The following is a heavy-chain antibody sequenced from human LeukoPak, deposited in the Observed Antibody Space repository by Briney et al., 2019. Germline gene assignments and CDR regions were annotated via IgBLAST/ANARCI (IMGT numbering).Heavy chain of an antibody. CDR3: ARVDCSSTNCYDAFDI. Sequence: PGGSLRLSCAASGFLFSDYYMSWIRQAPGKGLEWVSYISSSSSYTNYADSVKGRFSISRDNAKNSLFLQMNSLRAEDTAVYYCARVDCSSTNCYDAFDIWGQGTMVTVSS. J-gene: IGHJ3*02. V-gene: IGHV3-11*05. D-gene: IGHD2-2*01. CDR1: GFLFSDYY. CDR2: ISSSSSYT.